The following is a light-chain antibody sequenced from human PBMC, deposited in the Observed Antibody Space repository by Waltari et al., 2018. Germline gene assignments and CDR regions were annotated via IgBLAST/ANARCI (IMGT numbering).Light chain of an antibody. CDR3: QQYYTTPWT. J-gene: IGKJ1*01. V-gene: IGKV4-1*01. Sequence: DIVMTQSPGSLAVSLGERATINCKSSQNVLYSSNNKNYIAWYQQKSGQPPKLLIYWTSTRESGVPDRFSGSGSGKDFALTISSLQAEDVAVYYCQQYYTTPWTFGQGTKVEIK. CDR1: QNVLYSSNNKNY. CDR2: WTS.